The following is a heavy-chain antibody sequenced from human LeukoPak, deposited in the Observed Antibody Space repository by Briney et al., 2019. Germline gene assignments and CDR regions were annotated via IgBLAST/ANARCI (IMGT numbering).Heavy chain of an antibody. CDR2: ISYDGSNK. Sequence: GGSLRLSCAASGFTFSSYAMHWVRQAPGKGLEWVAVISYDGSNKYYADSVKGRFAISRDNSKNTRYLQMNSLRAEDTAVYYCARSREVYASNWFDPWGQGTLVTVSS. CDR3: ARSREVYASNWFDP. D-gene: IGHD2-8*01. V-gene: IGHV3-30*09. J-gene: IGHJ5*02. CDR1: GFTFSSYA.